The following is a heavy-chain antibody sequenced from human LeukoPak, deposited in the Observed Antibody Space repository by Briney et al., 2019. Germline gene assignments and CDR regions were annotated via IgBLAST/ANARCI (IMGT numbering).Heavy chain of an antibody. V-gene: IGHV4-38-2*02. CDR1: GYSISSGYY. CDR2: IYHSGST. D-gene: IGHD2-2*01. CDR3: ARDPTGYCSSTSCALTAWFDP. J-gene: IGHJ5*02. Sequence: SETLSLTCTVSGYSISSGYYWGWIRQPPGKGLEWIGSIYHSGSTYYNPSLKSRVTISVDTSKNQFSLKLSSVPAADTAVYYCARDPTGYCSSTSCALTAWFDPWGQGTLVTVSS.